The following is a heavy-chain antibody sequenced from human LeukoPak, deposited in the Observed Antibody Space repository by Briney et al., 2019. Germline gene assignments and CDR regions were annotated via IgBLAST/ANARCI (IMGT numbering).Heavy chain of an antibody. CDR3: AREGYSYGYGLYYYYYMDV. CDR2: IYYSGST. CDR1: GGSISSSSYY. D-gene: IGHD5-18*01. V-gene: IGHV4-39*02. Sequence: SETLSLTCTVSGGSISSSSYYWGWIRQPPGKGLEWIGSIYYSGSTYSNPSLQSRVTISVDTSKNQFSLKLSSVTAADTAVYYCAREGYSYGYGLYYYYYMDVWGKGTTVTVSS. J-gene: IGHJ6*03.